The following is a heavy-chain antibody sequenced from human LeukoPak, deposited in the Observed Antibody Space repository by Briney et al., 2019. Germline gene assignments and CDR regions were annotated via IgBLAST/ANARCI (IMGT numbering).Heavy chain of an antibody. CDR1: GFTFSSYS. J-gene: IGHJ4*02. V-gene: IGHV3-21*01. Sequence: GGSLRLSCAASGFTFSSYSMNWVRQAPGKGLEWVSSMSVSSGLIYYADSVKGRFTIYRDNAKSSLYLQMNRQRVEDTAVYYSAGEFAGSASGAGCWGKVTLVSVSS. CDR2: MSVSSGLI. CDR3: AGEFAGSASGAGC. D-gene: IGHD6-13*01.